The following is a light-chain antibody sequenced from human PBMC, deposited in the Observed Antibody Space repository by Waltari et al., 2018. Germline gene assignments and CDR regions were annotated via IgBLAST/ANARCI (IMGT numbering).Light chain of an antibody. Sequence: VILTQSPANLSLSPGERATLSCRASQSVSSYLAWYQQKPGQAPRLLIYGASSRATGIPDRFSGSGSGTEFTLIISSLEPEDFAVYYCHNYNRSPYSFGQGTKVEIK. CDR1: QSVSSY. CDR2: GAS. CDR3: HNYNRSPYS. J-gene: IGKJ2*03. V-gene: IGKV3-20*01.